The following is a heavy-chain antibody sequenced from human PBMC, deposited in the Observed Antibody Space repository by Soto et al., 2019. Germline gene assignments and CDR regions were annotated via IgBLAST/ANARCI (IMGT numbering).Heavy chain of an antibody. J-gene: IGHJ4*02. CDR2: IYWDDDK. D-gene: IGHD2-2*02. Sequence: QITLKESGPTVVKPTQTLTLTCTFSGFSLSASGVAVGWIRQSPGKALEWLALIYWDDDKRYSPSLKSRLTITKDTSKNQVFRTMTNMDPEDTTTNYCAHTVYICSCNSCYTPPDCSGRETLITVST. V-gene: IGHV2-5*02. CDR3: AHTVYICSCNSCYTPPDC. CDR1: GFSLSASGVA.